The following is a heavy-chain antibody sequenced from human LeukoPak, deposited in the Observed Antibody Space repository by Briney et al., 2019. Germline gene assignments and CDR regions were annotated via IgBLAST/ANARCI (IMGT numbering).Heavy chain of an antibody. Sequence: SETLSLTCTVSGGSIRSSSHYWGWIRQPPGKGLEWIGSIYYSGSTYYNPSLKSRVTISVDTSKNQFSLKLSSVTAADTAVYYCAKAVRSAVAGTGGGFFDYWGQGTLVTVSS. V-gene: IGHV4-39*07. CDR2: IYYSGST. J-gene: IGHJ4*02. CDR1: GGSIRSSSHY. CDR3: AKAVRSAVAGTGGGFFDY. D-gene: IGHD6-19*01.